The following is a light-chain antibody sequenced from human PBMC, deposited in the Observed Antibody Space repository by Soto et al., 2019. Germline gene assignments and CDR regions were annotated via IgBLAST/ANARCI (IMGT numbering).Light chain of an antibody. V-gene: IGKV1-5*01. CDR3: QQYNRYVT. J-gene: IGKJ3*01. CDR1: QSISSW. CDR2: DAS. Sequence: DIQMTQSPSTLSSSVGDRVTLTCRASQSISSWLAWYQQKPGKAPKLLIYDASSSESGVPSRFSSSGSVTEFTLTISRQHPDDFSSYYCQQYNRYVTFGPGTKVDIK.